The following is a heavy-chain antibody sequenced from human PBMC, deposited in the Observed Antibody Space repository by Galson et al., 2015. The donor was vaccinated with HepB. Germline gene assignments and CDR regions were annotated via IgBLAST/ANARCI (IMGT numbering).Heavy chain of an antibody. Sequence: SVKVSCKASGGTFSSYAISWVRQAPGQGLEWMGGIIPIFGTASCAQKFQGRVTITADESTSTAYMELSSLRSEDTAVYYCARDKRAVAGMGDISWFDPWGQGTLVTVSS. CDR2: IIPIFGTA. V-gene: IGHV1-69*13. CDR1: GGTFSSYA. CDR3: ARDKRAVAGMGDISWFDP. D-gene: IGHD6-19*01. J-gene: IGHJ5*02.